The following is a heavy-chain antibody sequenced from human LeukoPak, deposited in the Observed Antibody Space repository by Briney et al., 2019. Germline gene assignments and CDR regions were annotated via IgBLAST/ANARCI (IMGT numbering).Heavy chain of an antibody. D-gene: IGHD3-10*01. CDR2: INPDGSEK. J-gene: IGHJ4*02. CDR1: GVTFYSCW. V-gene: IGHV3-7*02. CDR3: GTGSRVPGFGS. Sequence: GGSLTLSCAPSGVTFYSCWRNWVRQTPGKGLEWLANINPDGSEKYYVDSVKGRFTISRENAKNSLYLQMISRRGEDTTVYYCGTGSRVPGFGSWGQGTLVTVSS.